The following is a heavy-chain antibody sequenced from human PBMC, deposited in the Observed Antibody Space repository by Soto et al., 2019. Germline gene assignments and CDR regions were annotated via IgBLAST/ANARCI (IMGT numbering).Heavy chain of an antibody. J-gene: IGHJ6*03. CDR3: ARDRLQQLGPPYAYYYMDV. CDR2: IWFDGSSQ. D-gene: IGHD6-13*01. V-gene: IGHV3-33*01. Sequence: QVQLVESGGGVVQPGRSLRLSCASSGFTFSRYGMHWVRQAPGKGLEWVGVIWFDGSSQFYADSVKGRFTFSRDNSKNTLYLQMNSLRAEDTAVYYCARDRLQQLGPPYAYYYMDVWGKGTTVTDSS. CDR1: GFTFSRYG.